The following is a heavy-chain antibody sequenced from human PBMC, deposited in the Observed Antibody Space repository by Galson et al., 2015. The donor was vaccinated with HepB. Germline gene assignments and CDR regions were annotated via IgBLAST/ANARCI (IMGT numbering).Heavy chain of an antibody. CDR3: ARDNDYYDSSGYYYAAFDY. D-gene: IGHD3-22*01. CDR1: GFTFSSYW. Sequence: SLRLSCAASGFTFSSYWMSWVRQAPGKGLEWVANIKQDGSEKYYVDSVKGRFTISRDNAKNSLYLQMNSLRAEDTAVYYCARDNDYYDSSGYYYAAFDYWGQGTLVTVSS. J-gene: IGHJ4*02. CDR2: IKQDGSEK. V-gene: IGHV3-7*03.